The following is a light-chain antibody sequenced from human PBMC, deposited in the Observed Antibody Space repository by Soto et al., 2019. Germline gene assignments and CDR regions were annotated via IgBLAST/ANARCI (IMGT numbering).Light chain of an antibody. V-gene: IGLV4-69*01. J-gene: IGLJ2*01. CDR1: SGHSSYA. CDR2: LNSDGSH. CDR3: QTWGSGIQV. Sequence: QLVLTQSPSASASLGAAVKLTCTLSSGHSSYAIAWHQQQPEKGPRYLMKLNSDGSHSKGDGIPGRFSASSSGAERYLTISSLQSEDEADYYCQTWGSGIQVFGGGTKLTVL.